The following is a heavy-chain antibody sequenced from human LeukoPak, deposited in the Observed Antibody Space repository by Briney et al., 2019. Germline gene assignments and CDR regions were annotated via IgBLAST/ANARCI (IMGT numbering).Heavy chain of an antibody. V-gene: IGHV1-2*02. CDR3: ARDSPMITMVRGVMLYYYMDV. CDR1: GYTFTGYY. D-gene: IGHD3-10*01. CDR2: INPNSGGT. J-gene: IGHJ6*03. Sequence: ASVTVSFKASGYTFTGYYMHWVRQAPGQGLEWMGWINPNSGGTNYAKKFQGRVTMTRDTSISTAYMELSRLRSDDTAVYYCARDSPMITMVRGVMLYYYMDVWGKGTTVTISS.